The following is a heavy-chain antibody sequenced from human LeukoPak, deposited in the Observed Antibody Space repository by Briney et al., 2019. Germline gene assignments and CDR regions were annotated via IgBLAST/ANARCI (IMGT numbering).Heavy chain of an antibody. V-gene: IGHV3-30-3*01. D-gene: IGHD2-8*01. CDR2: ISYDGSNK. CDR3: ARDYCTRCYYDYYGMDV. CDR1: GFTFSSYA. J-gene: IGHJ6*02. Sequence: GGSLRLSCAASGFTFSSYAMYWVRQAPGKGLEWVAVISYDGSNKYYADSVKGRFTISRDNSKNTLYLQMNSLRGEDTAVYYCARDYCTRCYYDYYGMDVWGQGTTVTVSS.